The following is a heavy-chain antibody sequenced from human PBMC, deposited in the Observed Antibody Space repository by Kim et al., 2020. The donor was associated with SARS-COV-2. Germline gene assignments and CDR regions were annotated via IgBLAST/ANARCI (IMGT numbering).Heavy chain of an antibody. CDR3: ARESIAGIINPVKIFDY. V-gene: IGHV3-7*01. D-gene: IGHD2-21*01. Sequence: GGSLRLSCAASGFSFSSYWMTWVRQGPGKGLEWVANIRHDAREKFYVDSVEGRFTISRDNARNSLYLQMNSLRVEDTAVYYCARESIAGIINPVKIFDYWGQGTVVTVSS. J-gene: IGHJ4*02. CDR2: IRHDAREK. CDR1: GFSFSSYW.